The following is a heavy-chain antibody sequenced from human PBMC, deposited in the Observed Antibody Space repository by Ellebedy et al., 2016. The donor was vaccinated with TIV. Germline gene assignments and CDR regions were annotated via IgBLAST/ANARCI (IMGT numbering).Heavy chain of an antibody. V-gene: IGHV3-7*01. CDR2: IKQDGSEK. D-gene: IGHD1-26*01. CDR3: ARDLYSGSYTTGRYDAFDI. J-gene: IGHJ3*02. Sequence: PGGSLRLSCAASGFTFSSYGMSWVRQAPGKGLEWVANIKQDGSEKYYVDSVKGRFTISRDNAKNSLYLQMNSLRAEDTAVYYCARDLYSGSYTTGRYDAFDIWGQGTMVTVSS. CDR1: GFTFSSYG.